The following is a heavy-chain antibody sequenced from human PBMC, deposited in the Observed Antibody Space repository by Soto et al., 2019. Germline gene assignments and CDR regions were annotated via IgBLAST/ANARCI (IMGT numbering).Heavy chain of an antibody. CDR1: GYTFTGYY. CDR2: INPNSGGT. Sequence: ASVKVSCKASGYTFTGYYMHWVRQAPGQGLEWMGWINPNSGGTNYAQKFQGRVTMARDTSISTAYMELSRLRSDDTAVYYCARSKSGYDDNWFDPWGQGTLVTVSS. D-gene: IGHD5-12*01. CDR3: ARSKSGYDDNWFDP. J-gene: IGHJ5*02. V-gene: IGHV1-2*02.